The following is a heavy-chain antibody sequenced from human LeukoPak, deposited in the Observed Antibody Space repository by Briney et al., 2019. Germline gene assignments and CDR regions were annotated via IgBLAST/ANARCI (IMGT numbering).Heavy chain of an antibody. CDR1: GFTFSSYS. CDR3: ARTVMTTSTYGNYYYYGMDV. J-gene: IGHJ6*02. Sequence: PGGSLRLSCAASGFTFSSYSMNWVRQAPGKGLEWVSSISSSSSYIYYADSVKGRFTISRDNAKNSLYLQMNSLRAEDTAVYYCARTVMTTSTYGNYYYYGMDVWGQGTTVTVSS. CDR2: ISSSSSYI. D-gene: IGHD4-11*01. V-gene: IGHV3-21*01.